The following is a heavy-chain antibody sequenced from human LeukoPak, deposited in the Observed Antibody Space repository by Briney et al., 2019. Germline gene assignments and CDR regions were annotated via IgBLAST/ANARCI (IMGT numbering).Heavy chain of an antibody. J-gene: IGHJ6*04. D-gene: IGHD4-17*01. Sequence: SETLSLTCTVSGASISSYYWSWIRQPPGKVLEWIGHIYDSGSTNYNPSLKSRLTISVDTSNNQFSLKLSSVTAADTAVYYCARGSVTTYYFYGMDVWGKGTTVTVSS. CDR2: IYDSGST. CDR1: GASISSYY. V-gene: IGHV4-59*01. CDR3: ARGSVTTYYFYGMDV.